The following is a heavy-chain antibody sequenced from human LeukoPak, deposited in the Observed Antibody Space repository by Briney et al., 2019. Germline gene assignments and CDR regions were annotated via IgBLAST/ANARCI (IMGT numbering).Heavy chain of an antibody. V-gene: IGHV1-18*01. D-gene: IGHD3-3*01. Sequence: GASVTVSCKSSGYTFTSDGVSWVRLAPGQGLEWMAWISPYNGNTNYAQKFQGRVTMTADTSTSTAYMELKSLRSDDTAVYYCATGKANFWSGYWGPFDIWGQGTMVTVSS. CDR3: ATGKANFWSGYWGPFDI. CDR1: GYTFTSDG. J-gene: IGHJ3*02. CDR2: ISPYNGNT.